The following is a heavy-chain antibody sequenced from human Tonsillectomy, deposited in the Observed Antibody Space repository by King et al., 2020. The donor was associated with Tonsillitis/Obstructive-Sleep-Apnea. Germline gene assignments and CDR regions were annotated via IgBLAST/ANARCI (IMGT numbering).Heavy chain of an antibody. CDR2: IDPTDSYT. CDR1: GYSFTNYW. CDR3: ARLSCSSPSCFYYYGMDV. D-gene: IGHD2-2*01. V-gene: IGHV5-10-1*03. Sequence: VQLVESGAEVKKPGESLRISCKGSGYSFTNYWISWVRQMPGKGLEWMGRIDPTDSYTNYSPSFHGHVTISVDKSIGAAYLQWSSLKASDTAMYYCARLSCSSPSCFYYYGMDVWGQGTTVTVSS. J-gene: IGHJ6*02.